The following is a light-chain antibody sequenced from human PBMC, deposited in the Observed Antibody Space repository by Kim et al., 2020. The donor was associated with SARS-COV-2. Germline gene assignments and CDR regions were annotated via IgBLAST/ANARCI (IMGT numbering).Light chain of an antibody. CDR3: QQYYDYPLT. CDR2: AAS. Sequence: DIQMTQSPSSLSASVGDRVTMTCRASQDIDNYLTWFQQRPGKAPKSLIHAASSLQSGVPSKFSGSGSGTNFTLTITSLQPEDFAIYYCQQYYDYPLTFGGGTKVDIK. V-gene: IGKV1-16*02. CDR1: QDIDNY. J-gene: IGKJ4*01.